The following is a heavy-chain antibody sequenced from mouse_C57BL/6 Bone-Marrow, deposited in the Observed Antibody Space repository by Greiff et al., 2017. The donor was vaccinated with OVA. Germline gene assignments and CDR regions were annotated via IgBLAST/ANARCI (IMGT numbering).Heavy chain of an antibody. V-gene: IGHV5-4*01. CDR3: ARDPFDY. CDR1: GFTFSSYA. Sequence: EVKLVESGGGLVKPGGSLKLSCAASGFTFSSYAMSWVRQTPEKRLEWVATISDGGSYTYYPDNVKGRFTNSRDNAKNNLYLQMSHLKSEDTAMYYCARDPFDYWGQGTTLTVSS. CDR2: ISDGGSYT. J-gene: IGHJ2*01.